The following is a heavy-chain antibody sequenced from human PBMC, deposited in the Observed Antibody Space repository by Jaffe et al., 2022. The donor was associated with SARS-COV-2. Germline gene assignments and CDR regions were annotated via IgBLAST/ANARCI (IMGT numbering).Heavy chain of an antibody. Sequence: QVQLQESGPGLVKPSETLSLTCTVSGGSVSSYYWSWIRQPPGKGLEWIGYIYYSGSTNYNPSLKSRLTISVDTSKNQFSLRLSSVTAADTAVYYCASTNQWLSWYYWGQGTLVTVSS. CDR3: ASTNQWLSWYY. CDR1: GGSVSSYY. CDR2: IYYSGST. J-gene: IGHJ4*02. V-gene: IGHV4-59*02. D-gene: IGHD5-12*01.